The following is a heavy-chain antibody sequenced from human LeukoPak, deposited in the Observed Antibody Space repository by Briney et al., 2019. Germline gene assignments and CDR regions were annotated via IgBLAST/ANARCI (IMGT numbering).Heavy chain of an antibody. CDR2: ISYDGSNK. J-gene: IGHJ4*02. D-gene: IGHD3-10*01. Sequence: GGSLRLSCAASGFTFSSYTLHWVRQAPGKGLECVAVISYDGSNKYYADSVKGRFTISRDNSKNTLYLQMNSLRAEDTAVYYCARDGAGGGGRGIDYWGQGTLVTVSS. V-gene: IGHV3-30-3*01. CDR3: ARDGAGGGGRGIDY. CDR1: GFTFSSYT.